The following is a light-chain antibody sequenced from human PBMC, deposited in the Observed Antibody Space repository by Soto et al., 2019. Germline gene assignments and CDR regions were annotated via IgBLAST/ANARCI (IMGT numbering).Light chain of an antibody. J-gene: IGLJ2*01. CDR3: SSFTTSSTPDGV. V-gene: IGLV2-14*01. CDR2: SVN. CDR1: SSDIGTYNH. Sequence: QSVLTQPASVSGSPGQSITISCTGSSSDIGTYNHVTWYQQHPGQAPKLIIYSVNSRPSRTPSRFSGSKSGDTAFPTISGPQAEGGVDYYCSSFTTSSTPDGVFGGGTK.